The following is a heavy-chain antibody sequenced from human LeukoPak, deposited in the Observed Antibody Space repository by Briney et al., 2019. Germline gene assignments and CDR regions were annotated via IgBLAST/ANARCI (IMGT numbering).Heavy chain of an antibody. Sequence: GGSLRLSCAASGFTFSSYSMNWVRQAPGKGLEWVSYISSSSSTIYYADSVKGRFTVSRDNAKNSLYLQMNSLRAEDTAVYYCATVTTWGDPNYYYYMDVWGKGTTVTVSS. CDR1: GFTFSSYS. CDR2: ISSSSSTI. D-gene: IGHD4-11*01. V-gene: IGHV3-48*01. J-gene: IGHJ6*03. CDR3: ATVTTWGDPNYYYYMDV.